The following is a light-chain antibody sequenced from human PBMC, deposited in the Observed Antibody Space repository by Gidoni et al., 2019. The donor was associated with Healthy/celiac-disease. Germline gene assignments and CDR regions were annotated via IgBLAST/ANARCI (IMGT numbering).Light chain of an antibody. CDR2: GAS. V-gene: IGKV3-15*01. CDR3: QQYNNWPRT. CDR1: QSVSSN. J-gene: IGKJ1*01. Sequence: IALAPSPSTLSVSPGERATLSCRASQSVSSNLAWYQQKPGQAPRLLIYGASTRATGIPARFSGSGSGTDFTLTISSLQSEDFAVYYCQQYNNWPRTFGQGTKVDIK.